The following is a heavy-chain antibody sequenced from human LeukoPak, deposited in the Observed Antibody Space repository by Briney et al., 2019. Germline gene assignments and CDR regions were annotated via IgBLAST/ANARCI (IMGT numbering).Heavy chain of an antibody. Sequence: SVKVSCKASGGTFSSYAISWVRQAPGQGLEWMGRIIPIFGTANYAQKFQGRVTITTDESTSTAYMELSSLRSEDTAVYYCARGVIDRNYYYYMDVWGKGTTVTVSS. V-gene: IGHV1-69*05. CDR2: IIPIFGTA. J-gene: IGHJ6*03. CDR3: ARGVIDRNYYYYMDV. CDR1: GGTFSSYA.